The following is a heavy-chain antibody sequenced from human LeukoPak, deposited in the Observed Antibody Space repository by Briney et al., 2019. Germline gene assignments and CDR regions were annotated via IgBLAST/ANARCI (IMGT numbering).Heavy chain of an antibody. CDR2: IYTSGST. Sequence: KPSETLSLTCTVSGGSISSYYWSWIRQAAGKGLEWIGRIYTSGSTNYNPSLQSRVTMSVDTSKNQFSLKLSSVTAADTAVYYCARDGADPDYGGNSVYYYYYYMDVWGKGTTVTVSS. J-gene: IGHJ6*03. V-gene: IGHV4-4*07. CDR3: ARDGADPDYGGNSVYYYYYYMDV. CDR1: GGSISSYY. D-gene: IGHD4-23*01.